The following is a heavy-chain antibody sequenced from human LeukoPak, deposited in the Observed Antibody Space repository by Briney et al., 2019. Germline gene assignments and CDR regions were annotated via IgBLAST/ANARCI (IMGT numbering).Heavy chain of an antibody. CDR3: AYNRNFALDN. V-gene: IGHV4/OR15-8*01. Sequence: SETLSLTCAVSGASIESHSWWSWVRQPPGKGLEWIGEVYHDGSANYKPSLKSRVTISADTSRNHFPLKLTSVTAADTAVYYCAYNRNFALDNWGRGTLVTVSS. J-gene: IGHJ4*01. D-gene: IGHD1-14*01. CDR1: GASIESHSW. CDR2: VYHDGSA.